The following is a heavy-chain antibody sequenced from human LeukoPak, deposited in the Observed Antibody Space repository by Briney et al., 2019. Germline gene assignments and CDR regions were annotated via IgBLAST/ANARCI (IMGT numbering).Heavy chain of an antibody. Sequence: PGGSLRLSCAGSGFPFSIYGMNWVRQAPGKGLEWVSGISPGGGPTYYADSVKGRFTISRDDSKNTLYLQMNSLRAEDTAVYYCAKDRAHDDILTGWGKGTTVTISS. V-gene: IGHV3-23*01. D-gene: IGHD3-9*01. J-gene: IGHJ6*04. CDR2: ISPGGGPT. CDR1: GFPFSIYG. CDR3: AKDRAHDDILTG.